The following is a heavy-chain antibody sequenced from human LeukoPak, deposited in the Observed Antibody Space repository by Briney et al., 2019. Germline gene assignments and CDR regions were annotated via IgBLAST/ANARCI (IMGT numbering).Heavy chain of an antibody. J-gene: IGHJ4*02. CDR1: GFTFSGNS. Sequence: GGSLRLSCVASGFTFSGNSMNRVRQPPGKGLEWVSSIDTSGRNTYYAGSVKGRFTISRDNAKNSLYLQMNSLRAEDTAVYYCARELVARQDLDYWGQGTLVTVSS. CDR2: IDTSGRNT. V-gene: IGHV3-21*01. D-gene: IGHD6-6*01. CDR3: ARELVARQDLDY.